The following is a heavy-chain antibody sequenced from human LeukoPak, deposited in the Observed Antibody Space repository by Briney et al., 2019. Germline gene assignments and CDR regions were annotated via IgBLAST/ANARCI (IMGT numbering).Heavy chain of an antibody. CDR2: MNPNSGNT. CDR1: GYTFTSYD. J-gene: IGHJ3*02. V-gene: IGHV1-8*01. CDR3: ARGLLSQGSYLYDAFDI. D-gene: IGHD1-26*01. Sequence: GASVKVSCKASGYTFTSYDINWVRQATGQGLEWMGWMNPNSGNTGYAQKFQGRVTITRNTSISTAYMELSSLRSEDTAVYYCARGLLSQGSYLYDAFDIWGQGTMVTVSS.